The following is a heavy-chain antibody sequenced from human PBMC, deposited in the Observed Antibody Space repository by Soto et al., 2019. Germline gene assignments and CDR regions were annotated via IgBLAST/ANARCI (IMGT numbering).Heavy chain of an antibody. V-gene: IGHV3-23*01. CDR2: ISGSGGST. D-gene: IGHD2-15*01. CDR1: GFNFSSYA. CDR3: AKPEACSGGSCYYYYYYMAV. Sequence: PVGSLRLSCXAAGFNFSSYAMSWVRQAPGKGLEWVSAISGSGGSTYYADSVKGRFTISRDNSKNKLYLQMNSLRAEDTAVYYCAKPEACSGGSCYYYYYYMAVWGKGTTVTV. J-gene: IGHJ6*03.